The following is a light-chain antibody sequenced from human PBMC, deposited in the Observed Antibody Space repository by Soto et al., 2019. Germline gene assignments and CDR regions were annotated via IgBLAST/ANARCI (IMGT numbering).Light chain of an antibody. CDR3: QQYGSSPTT. J-gene: IGKJ1*01. Sequence: EIVLTQSPGTLSLSPGERAALSCRASQSVRSKLAWYQQKPGQAPRLLIYGASSRATGIPDRFSGSGSGTDFTLTISRLEPEDFAVYFCQQYGSSPTTFGQGTKVDIK. CDR2: GAS. CDR1: QSVRSK. V-gene: IGKV3-20*01.